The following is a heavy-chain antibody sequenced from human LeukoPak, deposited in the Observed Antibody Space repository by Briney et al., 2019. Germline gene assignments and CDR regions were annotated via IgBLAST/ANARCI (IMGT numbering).Heavy chain of an antibody. J-gene: IGHJ3*02. V-gene: IGHV3-30-3*01. D-gene: IGHD5-12*01. CDR2: ISYDGSNK. CDR1: GFTFSSYA. Sequence: PGRSLRLSCAASGFTFSSYAMHWVRQAPGKGLEWVAVISYDGSNKYYADSVKGRFTISRDNSKNTLYLQMNGLRAEDTAVYYCVVATIRGDAFDIWGQGTMVTVSS. CDR3: VVATIRGDAFDI.